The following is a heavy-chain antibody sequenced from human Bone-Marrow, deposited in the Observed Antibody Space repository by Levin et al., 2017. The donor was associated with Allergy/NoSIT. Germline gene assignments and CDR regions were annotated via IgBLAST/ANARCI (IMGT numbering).Heavy chain of an antibody. J-gene: IGHJ5*02. CDR2: IYYLGST. D-gene: IGHD3-16*01. Sequence: SETLSLTCTVSGDSIKSYYWSWIRQPPGKGLEWISYIYYLGSTNYNPSLKSRVTTSLDTSKNQLSLKVMSVTAADTAIYYCARMIQRRFDPWGQGTLVTVSS. CDR1: GDSIKSYY. V-gene: IGHV4-59*01. CDR3: ARMIQRRFDP.